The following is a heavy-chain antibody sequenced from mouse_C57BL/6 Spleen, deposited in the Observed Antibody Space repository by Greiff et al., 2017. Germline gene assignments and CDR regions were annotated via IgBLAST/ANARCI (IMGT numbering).Heavy chain of an antibody. J-gene: IGHJ1*03. V-gene: IGHV1-69*01. CDR3: ARCYYYGSSGGFDV. D-gene: IGHD1-1*01. CDR2: IDPSDSYT. CDR1: GYTFTSYW. Sequence: QVQLQQPGAELVMPGASVKLSCKASGYTFTSYWMHWVKQRPGQGLEWIGEIDPSDSYTNYNQKFKGKSTLTVDKSSSTAYMQLSSLTSEDSAVYYWARCYYYGSSGGFDVWGTGTTVTVYS.